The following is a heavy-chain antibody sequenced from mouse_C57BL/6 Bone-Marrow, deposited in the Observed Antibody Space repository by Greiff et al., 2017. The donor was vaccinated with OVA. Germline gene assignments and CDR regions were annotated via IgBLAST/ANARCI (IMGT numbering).Heavy chain of an antibody. CDR2: IWSGGST. Sequence: QVQLQQSGPGLVQPSQSLSITCTVSGFSLTSYGVHWVRQSPGKGLEWLGVIWSGGSTVYNAAFISRLSISKDNSKSQVFFKMNSLQADDTAIYYCASIYYGNYFYYAMDYWGQGTSVTVSS. V-gene: IGHV2-2*01. J-gene: IGHJ4*01. CDR1: GFSLTSYG. D-gene: IGHD2-1*01. CDR3: ASIYYGNYFYYAMDY.